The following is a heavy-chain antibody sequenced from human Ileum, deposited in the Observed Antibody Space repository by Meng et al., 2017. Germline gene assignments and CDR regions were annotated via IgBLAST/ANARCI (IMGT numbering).Heavy chain of an antibody. J-gene: IGHJ5*02. V-gene: IGHV4-4*02. Sequence: QMQVQESGAGLVKRSGSLSHTRTAFGGSGGPFSSATWWSCVRQSPGKGLEWIGEIYHSGTTTDYNPSFKSRVTISVDQSKNQFALRLSSVTAADTAVYYCATRYHDSSPFDPWGQGTLVTVSS. CDR2: IYHSGTT. CDR1: GGPFSSATW. CDR3: ATRYHDSSPFDP. D-gene: IGHD3-22*01.